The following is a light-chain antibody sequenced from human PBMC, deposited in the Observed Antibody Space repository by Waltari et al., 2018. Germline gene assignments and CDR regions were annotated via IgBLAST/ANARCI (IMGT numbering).Light chain of an antibody. Sequence: VVTQSPLSLSVTPGHTASISCRSSPFPLHSTEDTSVSWYLQRPGQAPQLLIYDVSRRFSGVPDRFFGSDSGTDFILNISRVEAEDVGTYYCLQSLQIPSFGGGTKVEI. CDR2: DVS. CDR3: LQSLQIPS. CDR1: PFPLHSTEDTS. J-gene: IGKJ4*01. V-gene: IGKV2-29*02.